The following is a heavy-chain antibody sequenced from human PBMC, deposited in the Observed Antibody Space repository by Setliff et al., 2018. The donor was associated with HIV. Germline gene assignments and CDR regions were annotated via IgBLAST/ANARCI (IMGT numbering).Heavy chain of an antibody. CDR2: IRYDDTYK. D-gene: IGHD6-19*01. J-gene: IGHJ4*02. CDR1: GFTFSSYG. V-gene: IGHV3-30*02. CDR3: AKNLYRSPWSPLDY. Sequence: GASLTISCATSGFTFSSYGMHWVRQAPGKGLEWVAFIRYDDTYKFYADSLKGRFTISRDNSKNTLFLQVNSLRVEDTAVYYCAKNLYRSPWSPLDYWGQGTQVTVSS.